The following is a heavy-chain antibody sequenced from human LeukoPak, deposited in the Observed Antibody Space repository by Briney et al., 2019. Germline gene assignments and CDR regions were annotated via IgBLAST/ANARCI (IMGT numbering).Heavy chain of an antibody. CDR1: GDSISSYY. J-gene: IGHJ4*02. V-gene: IGHV4-59*04. Sequence: SETLSLTCTVSGDSISSYYWSWIRQPPGKGLEWIGYIYYSGSTYYNPSLKSRVTISVDTSKNQFSLKLSSVTAADTAVYYCAALTTVTTADYWGQGTLVTVSS. CDR2: IYYSGST. D-gene: IGHD4-17*01. CDR3: AALTTVTTADY.